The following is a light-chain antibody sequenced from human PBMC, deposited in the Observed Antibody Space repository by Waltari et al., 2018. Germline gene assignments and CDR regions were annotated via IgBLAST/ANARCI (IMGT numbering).Light chain of an antibody. CDR2: DVS. V-gene: IGLV2-14*01. Sequence: QSALTQPASVSGSPGQSIHISCPGTSSDVGFYNHVSWYQQHPGKAPKLIIYDVSERPSGVSNRFSGSKSGNTASLTISGLQAEDEADYYCNSYAGSSSWVFGGGTKLTVL. J-gene: IGLJ3*02. CDR1: SSDVGFYNH. CDR3: NSYAGSSSWV.